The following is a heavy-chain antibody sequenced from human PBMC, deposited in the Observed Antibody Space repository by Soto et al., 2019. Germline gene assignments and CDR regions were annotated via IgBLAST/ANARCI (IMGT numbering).Heavy chain of an antibody. V-gene: IGHV3-21*01. J-gene: IGHJ4*02. D-gene: IGHD3-22*01. Sequence: EVQLVESGGGLVKPGGSLRLSCAASGFTFSSYSMNWVRQAPGKGLEWVSSISSSSSYIYYADSVKGRFTISRDNAKESLYMQMNSLRVENTAVYYCARDSRYDSSCYIFDYWGQGTLVTVSS. CDR1: GFTFSSYS. CDR2: ISSSSSYI. CDR3: ARDSRYDSSCYIFDY.